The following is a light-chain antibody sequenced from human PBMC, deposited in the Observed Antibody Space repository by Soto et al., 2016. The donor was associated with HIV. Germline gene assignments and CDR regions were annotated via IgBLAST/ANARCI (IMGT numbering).Light chain of an antibody. CDR3: QVWDRRSDHVV. CDR1: NVGTQS. Sequence: SYELTQPPSVSVAPGKMARITCGGDNVGTQSVHWHQQRPGQAPVLVVFDDSDRPSGIPDRFSGSKSGNTATLTINRVDAGDEADYYCQVWDRRSDHVVFGGGTKLSVL. J-gene: IGLJ3*02. CDR2: DDS. V-gene: IGLV3-21*03.